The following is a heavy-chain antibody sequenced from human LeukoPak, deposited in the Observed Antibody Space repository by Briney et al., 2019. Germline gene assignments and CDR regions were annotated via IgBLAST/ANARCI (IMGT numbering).Heavy chain of an antibody. CDR2: IKQDGSEK. V-gene: IGHV3-7*01. CDR1: GFTFGTYW. J-gene: IGHJ4*02. Sequence: PAGGSLRLSCAASGFTFGTYWMTWVRQAPGKGLEWVANIKQDGSEKYYVDSVKGRFTISRDNAKNSLHLQMNSLRAEDTAVYYCARARRHLDYWGQGTLVTVSS. CDR3: ARARRHLDY.